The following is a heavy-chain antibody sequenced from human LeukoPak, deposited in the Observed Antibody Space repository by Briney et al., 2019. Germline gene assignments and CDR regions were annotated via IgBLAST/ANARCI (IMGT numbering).Heavy chain of an antibody. Sequence: SETLSLTCTVSGGSISSYYWSWIRQPPGKGLEWIGYIYYSGSTNYNPSLKSRVTISVDTFKNQFSLKLSSVTAADTAVYYCARVRYSYGPSYYYYYGMDVWGQGTTVTVSS. CDR1: GGSISSYY. CDR2: IYYSGST. CDR3: ARVRYSYGPSYYYYYGMDV. J-gene: IGHJ6*02. D-gene: IGHD5-18*01. V-gene: IGHV4-59*01.